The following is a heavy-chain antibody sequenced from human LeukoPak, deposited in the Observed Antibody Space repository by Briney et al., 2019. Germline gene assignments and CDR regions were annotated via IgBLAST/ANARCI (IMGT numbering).Heavy chain of an antibody. CDR1: GFTFSSYG. CDR2: ISYDGTNK. Sequence: GRSLRLSCAVSGFTFSSYGMHWVRQAPGKGLEWMAVISYDGTNKYYADSVKGRFTISRDNSKNTLYLQMNSLRAEDTAVYYCAKDLNYDFWGGLGNWGQGTLVTVSS. V-gene: IGHV3-30*18. D-gene: IGHD3-3*01. CDR3: AKDLNYDFWGGLGN. J-gene: IGHJ4*02.